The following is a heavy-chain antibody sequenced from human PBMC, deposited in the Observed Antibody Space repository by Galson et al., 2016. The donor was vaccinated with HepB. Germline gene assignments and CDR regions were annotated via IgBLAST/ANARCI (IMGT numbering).Heavy chain of an antibody. V-gene: IGHV3-7*01. CDR3: ARDQGSGWAFDY. J-gene: IGHJ4*02. D-gene: IGHD6-19*01. CDR1: GFTFSNYW. CDR2: IKQDGSDK. Sequence: SLRLSCAASGFTFSNYWMTWVRQAPGKGLEWVANIKQDGSDKYYVDSVKGRFTISSDNAKNSLYLQMNSLRAEDTAVYYCARDQGSGWAFDYWGQGTLVTVSS.